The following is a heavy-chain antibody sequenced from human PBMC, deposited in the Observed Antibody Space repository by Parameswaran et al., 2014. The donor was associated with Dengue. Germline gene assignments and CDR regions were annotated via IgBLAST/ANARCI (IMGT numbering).Heavy chain of an antibody. D-gene: IGHD2-2*01. Sequence: VHQMPGRPGVDGIIYPGDSDTRYSPSFQGQVTISADKSISTAYLQWSSLKASDTAMYYCARPASYYYYGMDVWGQGTTVTVSS. V-gene: IGHV5-51*07. CDR3: ARPASYYYYGMDV. J-gene: IGHJ6*02. CDR2: IYPGDSDT.